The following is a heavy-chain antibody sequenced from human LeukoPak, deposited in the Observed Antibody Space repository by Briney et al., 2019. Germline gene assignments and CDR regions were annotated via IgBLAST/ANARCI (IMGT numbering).Heavy chain of an antibody. CDR1: GGSISSYY. V-gene: IGHV4-59*12. CDR2: IYYSGST. Sequence: SETLSLTCTVSGGSISSYYWSWIRQPPGKGLEWIGYIYYSGSTNYNPSLKSRVTISVDTSKNQFSLKLSSVTAADTAVYYCARDSGSYVHLDYWGQGTLVTVSS. D-gene: IGHD1-26*01. J-gene: IGHJ4*02. CDR3: ARDSGSYVHLDY.